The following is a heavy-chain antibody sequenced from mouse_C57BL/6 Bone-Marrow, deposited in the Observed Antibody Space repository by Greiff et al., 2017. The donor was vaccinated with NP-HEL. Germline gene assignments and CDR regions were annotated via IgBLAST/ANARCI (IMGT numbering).Heavy chain of an antibody. CDR2: IHPNSGST. V-gene: IGHV1-64*01. CDR1: GYTFTSYW. CDR3: ARRVPSWFAY. D-gene: IGHD5-1*01. J-gene: IGHJ3*01. Sequence: QVQLQQPGAELVKPGASVKLSCKASGYTFTSYWMHWVKQRPGQGLEWIGMIHPNSGSTNYNEKFKSKATLTVDKSSSTAYMQLSSLSSEDSAVYYFARRVPSWFAYWGQGTLVTVSA.